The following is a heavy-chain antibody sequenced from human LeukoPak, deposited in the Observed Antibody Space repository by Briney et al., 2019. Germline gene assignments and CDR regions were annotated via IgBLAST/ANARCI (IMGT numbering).Heavy chain of an antibody. CDR1: GFTLSSYS. J-gene: IGHJ4*02. V-gene: IGHV3-48*01. CDR2: ISSGSSTI. D-gene: IGHD3-3*01. Sequence: GGSLRLSCAASGFTLSSYSMNWVRQAPGKGLEWVSYISSGSSTIYYADSVKGRFTVSRDNAKNSLYLQMNSLRAEDTAVYYCARFWSGNYWGQGTLVTVSS. CDR3: ARFWSGNY.